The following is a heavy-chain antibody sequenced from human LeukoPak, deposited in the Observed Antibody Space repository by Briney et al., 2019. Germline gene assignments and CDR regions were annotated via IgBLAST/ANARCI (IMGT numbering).Heavy chain of an antibody. D-gene: IGHD3-22*01. CDR1: GFTFSSYA. V-gene: IGHV3-74*01. CDR3: TREYISGPRQTDAFDI. CDR2: ISGDEIWT. J-gene: IGHJ3*02. Sequence: GGSLRLSCAASGFTFSSYAMHWVRQAPGKGLVWVSRISGDEIWTSYADSVKGRFTISRDNAKDTLYLQMNGLRTEDTAVYYCTREYISGPRQTDAFDIWGRGTMVTVSS.